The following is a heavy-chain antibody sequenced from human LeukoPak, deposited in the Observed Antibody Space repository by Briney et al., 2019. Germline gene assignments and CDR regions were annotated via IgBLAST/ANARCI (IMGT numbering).Heavy chain of an antibody. Sequence: KPSETLSLTCAAYGGSFSGYYWSWIRPPPGKGLEWIGEINHSGSTNYNPSLKSRVTISVDTSKNQFSLKLSSVTAADTAVYYCARESFDAFDIWGQGTMVTVSS. CDR2: INHSGST. CDR3: ARESFDAFDI. J-gene: IGHJ3*02. CDR1: GGSFSGYY. V-gene: IGHV4-34*01.